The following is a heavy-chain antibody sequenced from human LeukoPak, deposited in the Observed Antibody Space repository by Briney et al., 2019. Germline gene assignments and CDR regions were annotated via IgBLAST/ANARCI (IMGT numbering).Heavy chain of an antibody. J-gene: IGHJ4*02. D-gene: IGHD4-17*01. CDR2: ISSSSSYI. Sequence: GGSLRLSCAASGFTFSSYSMNWVRQAPGKGLEWVSSISSSSSYIYYADSVKGRFTISKDNAKNSLYLQMNSLRAEDTAVYYCARAGGSTVSHSDYWGQGTLVTVSS. CDR1: GFTFSSYS. CDR3: ARAGGSTVSHSDY. V-gene: IGHV3-21*01.